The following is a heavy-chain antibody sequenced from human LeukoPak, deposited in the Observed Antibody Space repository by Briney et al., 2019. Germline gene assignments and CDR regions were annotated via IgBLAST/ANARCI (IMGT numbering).Heavy chain of an antibody. D-gene: IGHD5-18*01. CDR1: GFTFSSYW. CDR3: ARDGDTAMVTRLTHFDY. Sequence: TGGSLRLSRAASGFTFSSYWMHWVRQAPGKGLVWVSRINSDGSSTSYADSVKGRFTISRDNAKNTLYLQMNSLKAEDTAVYYCARDGDTAMVTRLTHFDYWGQGTLVTVSS. CDR2: INSDGSST. J-gene: IGHJ4*02. V-gene: IGHV3-74*01.